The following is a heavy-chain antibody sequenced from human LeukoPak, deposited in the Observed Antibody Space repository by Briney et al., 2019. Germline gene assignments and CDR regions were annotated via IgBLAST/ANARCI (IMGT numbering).Heavy chain of an antibody. V-gene: IGHV3-48*03. CDR3: ARELSGTTTYYFDY. CDR2: ISTSGNTR. CDR1: GFTFSSYE. D-gene: IGHD1-7*01. J-gene: IGHJ4*02. Sequence: GGSLRLSCAASGFTFSSYEMNWVRQAPGKGLEWVSYISTSGNTRYYADSVKGRFTISRDNAKNSLYLQMNSLRVEDTAVYYCARELSGTTTYYFDYWGQGTLVTVSS.